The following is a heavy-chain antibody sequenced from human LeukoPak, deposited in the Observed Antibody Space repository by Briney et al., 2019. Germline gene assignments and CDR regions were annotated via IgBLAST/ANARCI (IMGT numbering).Heavy chain of an antibody. Sequence: GVSLRLSCAAPGFTFSSYWMSWVRQAPGKGLEWVANIKQDGSEKYYVDSVKGRFTISRDNAKNSLYLQMNSLRAEDTAVYYCARCPYSFGFAPPDYWGQGTLVTVSS. J-gene: IGHJ4*02. V-gene: IGHV3-7*01. CDR2: IKQDGSEK. CDR3: ARCPYSFGFAPPDY. CDR1: GFTFSSYW. D-gene: IGHD5-18*01.